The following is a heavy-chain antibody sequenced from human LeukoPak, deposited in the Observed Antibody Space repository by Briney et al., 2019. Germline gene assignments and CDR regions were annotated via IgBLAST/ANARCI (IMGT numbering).Heavy chain of an antibody. CDR1: GFTFDDYA. CDR2: ISWNSGSI. J-gene: IGHJ3*01. Sequence: QPGRSLRLSCAASGFTFDDYAMHWVRQAPGKGLEGVSGISWNSGSIGYGDSVKGRFTISRDNAKNSLYLQMNSLRAEDMALYYCAKDILSGSYRFDAFDVWGQGTMVTVSS. CDR3: AKDILSGSYRFDAFDV. D-gene: IGHD1-26*01. V-gene: IGHV3-9*03.